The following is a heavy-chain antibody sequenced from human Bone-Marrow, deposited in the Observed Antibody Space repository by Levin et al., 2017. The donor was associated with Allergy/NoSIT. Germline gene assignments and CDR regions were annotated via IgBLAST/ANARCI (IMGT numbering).Heavy chain of an antibody. V-gene: IGHV3-7*01. CDR2: INEDGNEK. J-gene: IGHJ3*02. D-gene: IGHD6-13*01. Sequence: QPGGSLRLSCATSGFTFSTHWMAWVRQAPGKGLEWVANINEDGNEKHYGDSMKGRFTLSRDNANDSLYLQMNSLRAEDTAVYYCARARAGTVGAFDIWGQGTLVTVSS. CDR1: GFTFSTHW. CDR3: ARARAGTVGAFDI.